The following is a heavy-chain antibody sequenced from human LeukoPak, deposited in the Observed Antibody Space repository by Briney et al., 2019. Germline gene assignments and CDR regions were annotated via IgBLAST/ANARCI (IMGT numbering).Heavy chain of an antibody. CDR3: AKDRPTVYSSSWLHFLDS. J-gene: IGHJ4*02. CDR1: GFTFSSYA. V-gene: IGHV3-23*01. CDR2: ISGSGGST. D-gene: IGHD6-13*01. Sequence: GGSLRLSCAASGFTFSSYAMSWVRQAPGKGLEWVSAISGSGGSTYYADSVKGRFTVSRGNSKNTLYLQMNSLRADDTAVYYCAKDRPTVYSSSWLHFLDSWGQGTLVTVSS.